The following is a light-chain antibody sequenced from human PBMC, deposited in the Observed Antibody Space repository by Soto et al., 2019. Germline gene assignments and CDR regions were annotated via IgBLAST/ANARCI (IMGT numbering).Light chain of an antibody. Sequence: DSPMTQSPASLSASVGDRVTIPCRASQSISSYLNWYQQKPGKAPKLLIYAASSLQSGVPSRFSGSGSGTDFTLTISSLQPEDFATYYCQQSYSTPWTFGQGTKVDIK. J-gene: IGKJ1*01. CDR2: AAS. V-gene: IGKV1-39*01. CDR1: QSISSY. CDR3: QQSYSTPWT.